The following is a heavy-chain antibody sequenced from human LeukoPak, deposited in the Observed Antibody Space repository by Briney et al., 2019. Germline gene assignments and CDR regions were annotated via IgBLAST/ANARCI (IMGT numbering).Heavy chain of an antibody. CDR3: ARVGYNYGNDY. D-gene: IGHD5-18*01. Sequence: GGSLRLSRAASGFIFSNYWMHWVRQAPGKGLVWVSRINPDGSTTTYADSVKGRFTISRDNAKNTLSLQMNSLRAEDTAVYYCARVGYNYGNDYWGQGTLVTVSS. CDR1: GFIFSNYW. V-gene: IGHV3-74*01. CDR2: INPDGSTT. J-gene: IGHJ4*02.